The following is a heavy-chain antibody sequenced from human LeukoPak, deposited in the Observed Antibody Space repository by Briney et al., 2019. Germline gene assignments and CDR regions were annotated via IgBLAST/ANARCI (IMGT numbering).Heavy chain of an antibody. Sequence: PGGSLRLSCAASGFTFSSYWMSWVRQAPGKGLEWVANINQDGSEKYYVDSVKGRFTISRDNSKNTLYLQMNSLRAEDTAIYYCAKDRAASAGFEFQHWGQGTLVTVSS. D-gene: IGHD6-13*01. CDR1: GFTFSSYW. CDR3: AKDRAASAGFEFQH. CDR2: INQDGSEK. V-gene: IGHV3-7*03. J-gene: IGHJ1*01.